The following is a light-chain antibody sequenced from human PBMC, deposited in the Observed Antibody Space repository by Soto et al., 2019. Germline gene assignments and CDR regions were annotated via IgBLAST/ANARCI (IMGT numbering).Light chain of an antibody. CDR2: DAS. CDR1: QTVRNNY. Sequence: EFVLTQSPGTLSLSPGERATLSCRASQTVRNNYLAWYQQKPGQAPRLLIYDASSRATGIPDRFSGGGSGTEFTLTISSLQSEDFAVYYCQQYNNWPSRTFGQGTKVDIK. J-gene: IGKJ1*01. V-gene: IGKV3-20*01. CDR3: QQYNNWPSRT.